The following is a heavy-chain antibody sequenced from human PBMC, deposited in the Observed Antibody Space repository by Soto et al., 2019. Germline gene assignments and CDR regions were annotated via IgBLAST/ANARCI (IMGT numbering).Heavy chain of an antibody. CDR1: GASISSYS. CDR2: IHYNGNT. Sequence: SETLSLTCTVSGASISSYSWSWIRQPPGKGLEWIGNIHYNGNTKYSPSLKSRVTMSVDTSKNHFSLKLISVTTADTAVYFCAREGNLGRWIQPPDPGGQGTLVTVSS. J-gene: IGHJ5*02. CDR3: AREGNLGRWIQPPDP. V-gene: IGHV4-59*01. D-gene: IGHD1-26*01.